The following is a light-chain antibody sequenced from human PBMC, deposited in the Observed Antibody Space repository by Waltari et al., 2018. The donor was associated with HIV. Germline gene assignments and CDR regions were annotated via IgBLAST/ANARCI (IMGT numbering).Light chain of an antibody. CDR3: KRHGLSSRT. CDR1: QTSGSSY. Sequence: VLTQSPGTLSLFPGESPTLSCGAVQTSGSSYLAWDQQKSGQSPMLLIYGASSRATGIPERFSGSGSGTDFTLTISRLEPEDFGVYYCKRHGLSSRTFGQGTKVEIK. J-gene: IGKJ1*01. V-gene: IGKV3-20*01. CDR2: GAS.